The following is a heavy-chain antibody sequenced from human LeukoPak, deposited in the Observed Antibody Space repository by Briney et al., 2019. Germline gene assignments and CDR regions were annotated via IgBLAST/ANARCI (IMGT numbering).Heavy chain of an antibody. CDR3: ARGRRNTRWFDP. CDR2: INHSGST. V-gene: IGHV4-34*01. J-gene: IGHJ5*02. Sequence: SETLSLTCAVYGGSFSGYYWSWIRQPPRKGLEWIGEINHSGSTNYNPSLKSRVTISVDTSKNQFSLKLSSVTAADTAVYYCARGRRNTRWFDPWGQGTLVTVSS. CDR1: GGSFSGYY. D-gene: IGHD2/OR15-2a*01.